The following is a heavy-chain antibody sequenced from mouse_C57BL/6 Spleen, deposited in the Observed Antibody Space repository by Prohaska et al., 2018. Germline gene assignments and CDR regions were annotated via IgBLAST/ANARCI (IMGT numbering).Heavy chain of an antibody. Sequence: QVQLQQSGPELVKPGASVKISCKASGYAFSSSWMNWVKQRPGKGLELIGRMYPGDGDTNDNGKFKSKATLTADKSSSTAYMQRSSLTSEDSAVYFCAYGPYYAMDYWGQGTSVTVSS. J-gene: IGHJ4*01. D-gene: IGHD1-1*02. CDR3: AYGPYYAMDY. CDR1: GYAFSSSW. V-gene: IGHV1-82*01. CDR2: MYPGDGDT.